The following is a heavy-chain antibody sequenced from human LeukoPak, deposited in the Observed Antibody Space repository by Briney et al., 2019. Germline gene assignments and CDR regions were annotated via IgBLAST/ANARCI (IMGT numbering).Heavy chain of an antibody. CDR1: GFTFSSYA. CDR3: AREVSEGFDF. Sequence: GGSLRLSCAASGFTFSSYAMHWVRQAPGKGLEWVAVVSYTGSNKYYADSVKGRFTISRDNSKNTLYLQMNSLRAEDTALYYCAREVSEGFDFWGQGTLVTVSS. J-gene: IGHJ4*02. D-gene: IGHD3-22*01. V-gene: IGHV3-30*04. CDR2: VSYTGSNK.